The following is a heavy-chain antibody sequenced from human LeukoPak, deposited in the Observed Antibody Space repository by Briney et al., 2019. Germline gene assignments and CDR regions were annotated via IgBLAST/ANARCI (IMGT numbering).Heavy chain of an antibody. V-gene: IGHV4-38-2*01. CDR2: IYHGGST. D-gene: IGHD2-15*01. CDR3: ARVIYCSGGSCYDGAWFDP. J-gene: IGHJ5*02. CDR1: GYSISSGYY. Sequence: SETLSLTCGVSGYSISSGYYWGWIRQPPGKGLEWIGGIYHGGSTYYNPSLKSRVTISVDTSKNQFSLKLSSLTAADTAVYYCARVIYCSGGSCYDGAWFDPWGQGTLVTVSS.